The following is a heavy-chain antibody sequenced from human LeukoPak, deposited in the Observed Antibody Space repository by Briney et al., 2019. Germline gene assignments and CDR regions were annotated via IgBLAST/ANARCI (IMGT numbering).Heavy chain of an antibody. J-gene: IGHJ4*02. CDR2: INHSGST. CDR3: ARLYYYDSSGYYPQYYFDY. CDR1: GGSFSGYY. D-gene: IGHD3-22*01. Sequence: SETLSLTCAVYGGSFSGYYWSWIRQPPGKGLEWIGEINHSGSTNYNPSLKSRVTISVDTSKNQFSLKLSSVTAADTAVYYCARLYYYDSSGYYPQYYFDYWGQGTLVTVSS. V-gene: IGHV4-34*01.